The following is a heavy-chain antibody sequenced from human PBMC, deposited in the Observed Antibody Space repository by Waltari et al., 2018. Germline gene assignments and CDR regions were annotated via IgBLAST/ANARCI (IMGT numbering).Heavy chain of an antibody. D-gene: IGHD1-26*01. CDR3: TRVLPGGNWFDP. J-gene: IGHJ5*02. V-gene: IGHV4-59*01. Sequence: QVQLQESGPGLVKPSETLSLTCTVSGGSIRSYYWSSIRQPPGKGREWIGYIYYSGSTNYNPSLKSRVTRSVDTSKNQFSLKLSAGTAADTAVYYCTRVLPGGNWFDPWGQGTLVTVSS. CDR2: IYYSGST. CDR1: GGSIRSYY.